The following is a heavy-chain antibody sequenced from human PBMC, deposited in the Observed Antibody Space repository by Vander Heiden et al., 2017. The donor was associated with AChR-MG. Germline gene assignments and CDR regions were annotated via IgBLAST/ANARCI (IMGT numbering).Heavy chain of an antibody. CDR1: GCTFDDYA. CDR3: AKDMKLYCYFGMDV. CDR2: ISWNSGNI. V-gene: IGHV3-9*01. Sequence: EVQLVESGGGLVQPGRSLRLSCADSGCTFDDYAMHWVRQAPGKGLEWVSGISWNSGNIGYADSVKGRFTISRDNAKNSLYLQMNRLRAEDTALYYCAKDMKLYCYFGMDVWGQGTTVAVSS. J-gene: IGHJ6*02.